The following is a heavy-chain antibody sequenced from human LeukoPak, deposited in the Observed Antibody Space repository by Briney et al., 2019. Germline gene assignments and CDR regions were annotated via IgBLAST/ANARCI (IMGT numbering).Heavy chain of an antibody. J-gene: IGHJ4*02. Sequence: EASVKVSCKASGYTFTSYGISWVRPAPGQGLAWMGWISPYNGNTNYAQKLQGRVTMTTDTSTSTGYMELRSLRSDDTAVYYCARVGITMVRGVIIPYYFDYWGQGTLVTVSS. CDR2: ISPYNGNT. CDR3: ARVGITMVRGVIIPYYFDY. D-gene: IGHD3-10*01. CDR1: GYTFTSYG. V-gene: IGHV1-18*01.